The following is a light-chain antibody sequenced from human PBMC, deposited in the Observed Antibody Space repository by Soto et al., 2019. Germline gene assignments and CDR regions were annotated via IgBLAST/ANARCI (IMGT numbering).Light chain of an antibody. V-gene: IGKV3-15*01. CDR2: GAS. Sequence: IVLTQSPATLSVSPGERATLSCRASQSLSSNLVWYQQKPGQAPRLLIYGASTRATGIPARFSGSGSGTEFTLTISSLQSEDFAVYYCQQYNNWPPWTFGQGTKVDIK. CDR3: QQYNNWPPWT. J-gene: IGKJ1*01. CDR1: QSLSSN.